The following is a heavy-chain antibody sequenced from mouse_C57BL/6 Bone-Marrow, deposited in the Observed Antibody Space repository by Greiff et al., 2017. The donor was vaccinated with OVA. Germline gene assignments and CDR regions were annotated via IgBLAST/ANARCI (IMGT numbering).Heavy chain of an antibody. Sequence: VHLVESGPELVKPGASVKLSCKASGYTFTSYDINWVKQRPGQGLEWIGWIYPRDGSTKYNEKFKGKATLTVDTSSSTAYMELHSLTSEDSAVYFCAAWDWYFDVWGTGTTVTVSS. D-gene: IGHD4-1*01. V-gene: IGHV1-85*01. CDR2: IYPRDGST. CDR3: AAWDWYFDV. J-gene: IGHJ1*03. CDR1: GYTFTSYD.